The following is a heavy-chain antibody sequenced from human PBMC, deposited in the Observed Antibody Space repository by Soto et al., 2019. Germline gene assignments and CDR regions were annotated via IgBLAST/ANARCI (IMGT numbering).Heavy chain of an antibody. Sequence: GGSLRHSWAASGFTFSSYGMHWVRQAPGKGLEWVAVISYDGSNKYYADSVKGRFTISRDNSKNTLYLQMNSLRAEDTAVYYCAKDDHLSCSSTSCYVDYWGQGTLVTVS. V-gene: IGHV3-30*18. CDR2: ISYDGSNK. CDR3: AKDDHLSCSSTSCYVDY. J-gene: IGHJ4*02. D-gene: IGHD2-2*01. CDR1: GFTFSSYG.